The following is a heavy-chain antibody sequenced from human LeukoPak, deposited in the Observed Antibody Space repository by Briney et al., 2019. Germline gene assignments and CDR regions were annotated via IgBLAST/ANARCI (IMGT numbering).Heavy chain of an antibody. Sequence: SETLSLTCAVYGGSFSGYYWSWIRQPPGKGLEWIGSIYYSGSTYYNPSLKSRVTISVDTSKNQFSLKLSSVTAADTAVYYCASRRYYDSSGYTRYYYYMDVWGKGTTVTVSS. J-gene: IGHJ6*03. D-gene: IGHD3-22*01. CDR3: ASRRYYDSSGYTRYYYYMDV. CDR2: IYYSGST. CDR1: GGSFSGYY. V-gene: IGHV4-34*01.